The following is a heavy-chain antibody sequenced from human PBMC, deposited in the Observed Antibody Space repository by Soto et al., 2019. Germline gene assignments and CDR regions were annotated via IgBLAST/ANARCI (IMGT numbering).Heavy chain of an antibody. CDR2: ISRRSSTI. V-gene: IGHV3-48*04. Sequence: XGSLQLSCAASGFTFSSYSMNWVRQAPGKGLEWVSKISRRSSTIYYADSVKGRFAISRDNAKNSLHLQMNSLSAEDTAFYYCVKDESINWYSGHFRHWGQGTLVTVSS. CDR3: VKDESINWYSGHFRH. J-gene: IGHJ1*01. CDR1: GFTFSSYS. D-gene: IGHD6-13*01.